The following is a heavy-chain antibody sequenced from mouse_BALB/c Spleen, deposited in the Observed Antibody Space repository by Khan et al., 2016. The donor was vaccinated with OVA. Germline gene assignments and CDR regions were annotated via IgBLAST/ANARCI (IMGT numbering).Heavy chain of an antibody. D-gene: IGHD2-14*01. CDR1: GFSLSRYN. CDR3: ARAYYRDDGYYAMDY. J-gene: IGHJ4*01. CDR2: IWGGGGT. Sequence: VQLQESGPGLVAPSQSLSITCTVSGFSLSRYNIHWVRQPPGKGLEWLGMIWGGGGTDYSSALKSRLSIREDNSKSQVLLKMNSLQTDDTAMYYCARAYYRDDGYYAMDYWGQGTSVTVSS. V-gene: IGHV2-6-4*01.